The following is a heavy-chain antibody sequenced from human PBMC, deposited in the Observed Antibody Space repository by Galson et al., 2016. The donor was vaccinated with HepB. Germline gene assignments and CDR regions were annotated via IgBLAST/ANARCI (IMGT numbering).Heavy chain of an antibody. D-gene: IGHD2-21*01. CDR1: GGSINTFY. Sequence: ETLSLTCTVSGGSINTFYWSWIRQPPGKGLEWIGYIYYSGSTNYNPSLKSRVTISVDTSKNQFSLNLSSVTAADTAVYYCARASGTYCGVDCYLYYFDYWGQGTLVTVSS. CDR2: IYYSGST. J-gene: IGHJ4*02. CDR3: ARASGTYCGVDCYLYYFDY. V-gene: IGHV4-59*01.